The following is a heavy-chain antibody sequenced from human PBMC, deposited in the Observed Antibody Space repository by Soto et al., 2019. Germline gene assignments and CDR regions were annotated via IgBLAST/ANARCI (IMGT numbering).Heavy chain of an antibody. Sequence: EVQLLESGGGLVQPGGSLRLSCAASGFTFSSYAMSWVRQAPGKGLEWVSAISGSGGSTYYADSVEGRFTISRDNSKNTLYLQMNSLRAEDTAVYYCAKGGNGDYDFWSGYTFDYWGQGTLVTVSS. CDR1: GFTFSSYA. CDR2: ISGSGGST. CDR3: AKGGNGDYDFWSGYTFDY. V-gene: IGHV3-23*01. J-gene: IGHJ4*02. D-gene: IGHD3-3*01.